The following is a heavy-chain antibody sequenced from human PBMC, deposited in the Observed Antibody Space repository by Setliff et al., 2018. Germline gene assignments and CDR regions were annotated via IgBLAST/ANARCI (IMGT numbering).Heavy chain of an antibody. J-gene: IGHJ3*01. Sequence: ASVKVSCKAFGYTFAKYGTSWVRQAPGQGLEWMGWISGYNGYTVYAQKLQGRVTLTTDTSTGTAYMEVRSLRSDGTAVYYCARDWFCSGGDCSDVFDFWGQGTMVTVSS. D-gene: IGHD2-21*02. CDR3: ARDWFCSGGDCSDVFDF. CDR2: ISGYNGYT. CDR1: GYTFAKYG. V-gene: IGHV1-18*01.